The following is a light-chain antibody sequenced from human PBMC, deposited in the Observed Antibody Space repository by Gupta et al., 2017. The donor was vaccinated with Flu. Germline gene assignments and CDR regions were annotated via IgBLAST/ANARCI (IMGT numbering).Light chain of an antibody. CDR3: SQDRKFPNS. V-gene: IGKV2-24*01. CDR2: QSF. J-gene: IGKJ2*03. Sequence: DIVMTQTPLYSPVTLGQPASFSCRSSQSLVHTDGHTYLSWFHQRPGQPPRLLIYQSFRRFSGVSDRFSDSGAGTVFTLKISRGESEDVGMYYCSQDRKFPNSFGQGTXLEIK. CDR1: QSLVHTDGHTY.